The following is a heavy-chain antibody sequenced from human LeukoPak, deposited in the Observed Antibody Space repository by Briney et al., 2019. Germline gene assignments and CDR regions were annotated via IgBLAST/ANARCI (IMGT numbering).Heavy chain of an antibody. CDR3: ARSSPHCSSTSCYNDAFDI. D-gene: IGHD2-2*02. Sequence: GGSLRLSCAASGFTFSSYNLNWVRQAPGKGLERVSSMTSTSHVYYADSLKGRFTISRDNAKNSLYLQMNSLRAEDTAVYYCARSSPHCSSTSCYNDAFDIWGQGTMVTVSS. J-gene: IGHJ3*02. CDR1: GFTFSSYN. CDR2: MTSTSHV. V-gene: IGHV3-21*01.